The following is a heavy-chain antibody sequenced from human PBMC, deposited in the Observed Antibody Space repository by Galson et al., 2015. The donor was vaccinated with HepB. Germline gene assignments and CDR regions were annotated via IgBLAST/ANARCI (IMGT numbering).Heavy chain of an antibody. V-gene: IGHV2-5*02. Sequence: PALVKPTQTLTLTCTFSGFSLSTSGVGVGWIRQPPGKALEWLALIYWDDDKRYSPSLKSRLTITKDTSKNQVVLTMTNMDPVDPATYYCAHSSLVRGSGYYDLDVWRPGTPVTVSS. CDR1: GFSLSTSGVG. J-gene: IGHJ6*02. CDR3: AHSSLVRGSGYYDLDV. D-gene: IGHD3-10*01. CDR2: IYWDDDK.